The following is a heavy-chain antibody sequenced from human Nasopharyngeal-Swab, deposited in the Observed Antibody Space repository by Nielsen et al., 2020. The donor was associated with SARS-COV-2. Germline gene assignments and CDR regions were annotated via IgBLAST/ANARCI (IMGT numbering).Heavy chain of an antibody. CDR1: GFTFSSYS. CDR3: ARSLRGSSLHY. J-gene: IGHJ4*02. V-gene: IGHV3-21*01. D-gene: IGHD6-6*01. Sequence: GESLKISCAASGFTFSSYSMNWVRQAPGKGLEWVSSISSSSSYIYYADSVKGRFTISRDNAKNSLYLQMNRLRAEDTAVYYCARSLRGSSLHYWGQGTLVTVSS. CDR2: ISSSSSYI.